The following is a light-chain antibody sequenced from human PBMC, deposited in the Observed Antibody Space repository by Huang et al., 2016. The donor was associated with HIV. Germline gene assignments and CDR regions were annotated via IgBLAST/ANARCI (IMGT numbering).Light chain of an antibody. Sequence: EIVLTQSPDTLPLSPGERGALSCRASQNVTNDYLAWYQQNAGQAPRLLINGSSGRATGVPVRFGGSGSGAEFILTIDSLEPEDFASYDCQQYSTSPWTFGPGTKLEVK. CDR2: GSS. CDR1: QNVTNDY. V-gene: IGKV3-20*01. CDR3: QQYSTSPWT. J-gene: IGKJ1*01.